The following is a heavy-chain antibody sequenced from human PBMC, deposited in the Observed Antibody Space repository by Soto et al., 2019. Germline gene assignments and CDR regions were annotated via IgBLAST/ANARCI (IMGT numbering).Heavy chain of an antibody. CDR3: ARHSGYCSGGSCYRTGGNWFDP. J-gene: IGHJ5*02. CDR1: GGSISSDDYY. V-gene: IGHV4-39*01. Sequence: SETLSLTCTVSGGSISSDDYYWGWIRQPPGKGLEWIGSIYYSGSTYYNPSLKSRVTISVDTSKNQFSLKLSSVTAADTAVYYCARHSGYCSGGSCYRTGGNWFDPWGQGTLVTVSS. D-gene: IGHD2-15*01. CDR2: IYYSGST.